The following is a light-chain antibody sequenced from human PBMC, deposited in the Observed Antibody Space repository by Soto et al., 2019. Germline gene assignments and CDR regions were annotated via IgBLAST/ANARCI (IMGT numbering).Light chain of an antibody. J-gene: IGKJ4*01. CDR2: KAS. CDR1: QSISSW. CDR3: QQYNSYPST. Sequence: DIQMTQSPSTLSASVGDRVTITCRASQSISSWLAWYQQKPGKAPKLLIYKASSLESGVPSRFSGSGSGTEFTLTISSLQPDDFATYFCQQYNSYPSTFGGGTKVEIK. V-gene: IGKV1-5*03.